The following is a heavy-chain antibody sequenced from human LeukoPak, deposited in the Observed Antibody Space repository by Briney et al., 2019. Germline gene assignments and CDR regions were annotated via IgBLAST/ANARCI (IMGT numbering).Heavy chain of an antibody. D-gene: IGHD3-22*01. CDR2: ISSSSSTI. Sequence: GGSLRLSCAASGFTFSSYSMNWVRQAPGKGLEWVSYISSSSSTIYYADSVKGRFTISRDNAKNSLYLQMNSLRAEDTAVYYCARIYSSGFRGYYYCMDVWGKGTTVTVSS. J-gene: IGHJ6*03. V-gene: IGHV3-48*04. CDR3: ARIYSSGFRGYYYCMDV. CDR1: GFTFSSYS.